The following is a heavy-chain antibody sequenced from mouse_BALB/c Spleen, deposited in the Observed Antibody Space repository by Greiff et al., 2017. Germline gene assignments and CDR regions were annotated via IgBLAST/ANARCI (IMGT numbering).Heavy chain of an antibody. CDR3: ARSHYYGSSYCAMDY. V-gene: IGHV1S137*01. J-gene: IGHJ4*01. CDR2: ISTYSGNT. D-gene: IGHD1-1*01. Sequence: VQLQQSGAELVKPGASVKLSCTASGFNIKDTYMHWVKQSHAKSLEWIGVISTYSGNTNYNQKFKGKATMTVDKSSSTAYMELARLTSEDSAIYYCARSHYYGSSYCAMDYWGQGTSVTVSS. CDR1: GFNIKDTY.